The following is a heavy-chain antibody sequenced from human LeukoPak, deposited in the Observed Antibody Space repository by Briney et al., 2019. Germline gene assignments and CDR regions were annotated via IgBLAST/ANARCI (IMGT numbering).Heavy chain of an antibody. CDR1: GFTFSSYE. V-gene: IGHV3-23*01. D-gene: IGHD1-26*01. J-gene: IGHJ4*02. Sequence: PGGSLRLSCAASGFTFSSYEMNWVRQAPGKGLEWVSGISGSGTSTYNADSVKGRFTISRDTSTDTLSLQMNSLRPDDTAIYYCAKVPEWELFSGFDSWGQGTLVTVSS. CDR2: ISGSGTST. CDR3: AKVPEWELFSGFDS.